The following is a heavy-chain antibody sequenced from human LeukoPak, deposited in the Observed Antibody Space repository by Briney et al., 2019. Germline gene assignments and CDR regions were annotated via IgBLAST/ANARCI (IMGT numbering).Heavy chain of an antibody. CDR1: GYTFTSYG. D-gene: IGHD3-10*01. Sequence: ASVKVSCKASGYTFTSYGISWVRQAPGQGLEWMGWISAYNGNTNYAQKLQGRVTMTTDTSTSTAYMELRSLRSDDTAVYYCARDIGRIWFGESIAEDYWGQGTLVTVSS. J-gene: IGHJ4*02. V-gene: IGHV1-18*01. CDR3: ARDIGRIWFGESIAEDY. CDR2: ISAYNGNT.